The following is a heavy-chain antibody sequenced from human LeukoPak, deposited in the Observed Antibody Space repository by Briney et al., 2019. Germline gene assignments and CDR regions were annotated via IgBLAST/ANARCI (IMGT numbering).Heavy chain of an antibody. D-gene: IGHD5-12*01. CDR2: INTDGSST. CDR3: ARAENSGYDYGGPDY. Sequence: GGSLRLSCAASGFTFSSYWMHWVRQAPGKGLVWVSRINTDGSSTSYADSVKGRFTISRDNAENTLYLQMNSLRAEDTAVYYCARAENSGYDYGGPDYWGQGTLVTVSS. J-gene: IGHJ4*02. V-gene: IGHV3-74*01. CDR1: GFTFSSYW.